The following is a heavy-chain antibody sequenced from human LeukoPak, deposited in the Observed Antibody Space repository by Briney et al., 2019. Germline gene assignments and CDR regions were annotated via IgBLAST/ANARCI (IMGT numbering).Heavy chain of an antibody. J-gene: IGHJ3*02. CDR3: ARWGPRDAFDI. D-gene: IGHD3-16*01. Sequence: SETLSLTCTVSGGSISSSSYYWGWIRQPPGKGLEWIGSIYHSGSTYYNPSLKSRVTISVDTSKNQFSLKLSSVTAADTAVYYCARWGPRDAFDIWGQGTMVTVSS. CDR2: IYHSGST. CDR1: GGSISSSSYY. V-gene: IGHV4-39*07.